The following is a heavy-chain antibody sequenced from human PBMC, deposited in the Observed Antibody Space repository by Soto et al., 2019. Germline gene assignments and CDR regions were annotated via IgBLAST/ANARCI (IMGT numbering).Heavy chain of an antibody. D-gene: IGHD5-18*01. CDR1: GFTFRSYA. J-gene: IGHJ4*02. CDR2: ISGTGINI. CDR3: AKGGEYSFTFDY. Sequence: GGSRRLSCAASGFTFRSYAMNWARQAPGKGLEWVSSISGTGINIHYADSVKGRFTISRDYSKSTLSLQMSSLRAEDTAVYYCAKGGEYSFTFDYWGQGILVTVSS. V-gene: IGHV3-23*01.